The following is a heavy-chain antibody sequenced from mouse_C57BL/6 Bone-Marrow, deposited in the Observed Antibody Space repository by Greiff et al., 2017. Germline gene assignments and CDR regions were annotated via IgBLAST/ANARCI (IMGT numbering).Heavy chain of an antibody. Sequence: EVKLVESGGGLVKPGGSLKLSCAASGFTFSSYAMSWVRLTPEKRLEWVATISDGGSYTYYPDNVKGRFTISRDNAKNNLYLQMSHLKSEDTAMYYCARESSSPMDYWGQGTSVTVSS. CDR2: ISDGGSYT. CDR3: ARESSSPMDY. D-gene: IGHD1-1*01. V-gene: IGHV5-4*01. J-gene: IGHJ4*01. CDR1: GFTFSSYA.